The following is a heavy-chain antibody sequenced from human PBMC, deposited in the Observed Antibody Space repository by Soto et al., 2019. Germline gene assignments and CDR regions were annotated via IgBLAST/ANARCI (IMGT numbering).Heavy chain of an antibody. Sequence: ASVKVSCKASGYTFTSYGISWVRQAPGQGLEWMGWISAYNGNTNYAQKLQGRVTMTTDTSTSTAYMELGSLRSDDTAVYYCARDTDFWSGYFGMDVWGQGTTVTVSS. CDR1: GYTFTSYG. CDR3: ARDTDFWSGYFGMDV. D-gene: IGHD3-3*01. V-gene: IGHV1-18*01. CDR2: ISAYNGNT. J-gene: IGHJ6*02.